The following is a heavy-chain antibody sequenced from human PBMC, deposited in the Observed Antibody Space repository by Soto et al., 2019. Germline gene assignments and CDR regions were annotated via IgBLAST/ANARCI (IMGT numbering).Heavy chain of an antibody. D-gene: IGHD3-22*01. Sequence: PGESLKISCKGSGDSFTSYWIGWVRQMPGKGLEWMGIIYPGDSDTRYSPSFQGQVTISADKSISTAYLQWSSLKASDTAMYYCARLCEGYYDSSGERGYFDYWGQGTLVTVSS. CDR2: IYPGDSDT. V-gene: IGHV5-51*01. CDR3: ARLCEGYYDSSGERGYFDY. CDR1: GDSFTSYW. J-gene: IGHJ4*02.